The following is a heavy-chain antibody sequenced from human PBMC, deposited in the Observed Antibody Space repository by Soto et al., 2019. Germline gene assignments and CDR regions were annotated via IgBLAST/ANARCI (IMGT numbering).Heavy chain of an antibody. CDR2: IIPIFGTA. J-gene: IGHJ6*03. Sequence: QVQLVQSGAEVKKPGSSVKVSCKASGGTFSSYAISWVRQAPGQGLEWMGGIIPIFGTANYAQKFQGKVTNTANKSTSTPYMGLSSLRSEDTAVYYCARGVAIAVAGTPGYYYMDVWGQRTTVTVSS. D-gene: IGHD6-19*01. V-gene: IGHV1-69*06. CDR1: GGTFSSYA. CDR3: ARGVAIAVAGTPGYYYMDV.